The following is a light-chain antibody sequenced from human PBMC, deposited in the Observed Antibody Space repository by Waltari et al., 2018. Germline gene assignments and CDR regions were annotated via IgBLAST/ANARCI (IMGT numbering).Light chain of an antibody. CDR1: SSDVGSYNL. V-gene: IGLV2-23*02. CDR3: CSYAGSSTFFWV. CDR2: EVS. Sequence: QSALTQPASVSGSPGQSITISCTGTSSDVGSYNLVSWYQQHPGKAPKLMIYEVSKRHSGVSNRFSGSKSGNTASLTISGLQAEDEADYYCCSYAGSSTFFWVFGGGTKLTVL. J-gene: IGLJ3*02.